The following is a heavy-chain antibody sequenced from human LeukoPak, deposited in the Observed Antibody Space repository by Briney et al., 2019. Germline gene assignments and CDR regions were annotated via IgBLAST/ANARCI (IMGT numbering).Heavy chain of an antibody. CDR3: AKRPGRGVIIHYFDY. Sequence: GGSLRLSCAASGFTFSSYAMSWVRQAPGKGLEWVSAISGGGGSTYYADSVKGRFTISRDNSKNTLYLQMNSLRAEDTAVYYCAKRPGRGVIIHYFDYWGQGTLVTVSS. J-gene: IGHJ4*02. V-gene: IGHV3-23*01. D-gene: IGHD3-10*01. CDR1: GFTFSSYA. CDR2: ISGGGGST.